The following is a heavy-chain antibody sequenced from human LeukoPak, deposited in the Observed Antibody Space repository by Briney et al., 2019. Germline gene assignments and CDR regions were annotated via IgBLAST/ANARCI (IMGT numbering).Heavy chain of an antibody. CDR1: GGTFSSYA. CDR2: IIPIFGTA. J-gene: IGHJ4*02. V-gene: IGHV1-69*05. D-gene: IGHD2-15*01. CDR3: ARERLREGGGNYFDY. Sequence: SVKVSCKASGGTFSSYAISWVRQAPGQGLEWMGRIIPIFGTANYAQKFQGRVTITTDESTSTAYMELSSLRSEDTAVYYCARERLREGGGNYFDYWGQRTLVTVSS.